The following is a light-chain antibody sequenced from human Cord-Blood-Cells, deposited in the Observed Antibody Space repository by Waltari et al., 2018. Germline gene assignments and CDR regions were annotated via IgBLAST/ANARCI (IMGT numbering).Light chain of an antibody. J-gene: IGLJ2*01. CDR2: EVS. Sequence: QSALTQPPSASGSPGQSVTISCTGTSSDVGGYNYVSWYQQHPGKAPKLMSYEVSKRPSGVPDRFSGSKSGHPASLTVSGLQAEDEADYYCSSYAGSNNVVFGGGTKLTVL. CDR1: SSDVGGYNY. CDR3: SSYAGSNNVV. V-gene: IGLV2-8*01.